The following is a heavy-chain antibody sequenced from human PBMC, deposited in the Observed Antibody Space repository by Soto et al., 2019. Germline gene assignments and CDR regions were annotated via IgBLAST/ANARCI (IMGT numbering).Heavy chain of an antibody. Sequence: GGSLRLSCAASGFTFSSYSMNWVRQAPGKGLEWVSYISSSSSTIYYADSVKGRFTISRDNAKNSLYLQMNSLRDEDTAVYYCARVAIAVAGTRWFDPWGQGTLVTVS. CDR3: ARVAIAVAGTRWFDP. CDR2: ISSSSSTI. J-gene: IGHJ5*02. D-gene: IGHD6-19*01. CDR1: GFTFSSYS. V-gene: IGHV3-48*02.